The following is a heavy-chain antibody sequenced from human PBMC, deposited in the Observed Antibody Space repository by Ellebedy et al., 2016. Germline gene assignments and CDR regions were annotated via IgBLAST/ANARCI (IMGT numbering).Heavy chain of an antibody. J-gene: IGHJ4*02. CDR1: GYTFTTYS. CDR2: ISAYNGNT. D-gene: IGHD3-22*01. Sequence: ASVKVSXXASGYTFTTYSITWVRQAPGQGLEWVGWISAYNGNTNYAQTFQGRVTMTTDTSTSTAYMELRALRSDDTAVYYCARDLRGYDYDTTWDYWGQGTLVSVSS. V-gene: IGHV1-18*01. CDR3: ARDLRGYDYDTTWDY.